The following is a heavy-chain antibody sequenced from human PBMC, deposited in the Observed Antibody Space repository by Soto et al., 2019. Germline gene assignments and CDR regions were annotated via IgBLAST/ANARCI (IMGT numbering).Heavy chain of an antibody. V-gene: IGHV1-18*01. Sequence: ASVKVSCKASGYTFTSYGISWVRQAPGQGLEWMGWISAYNGNTNYAQKLQGRVTMTTDTSTSTAYMELRSLRSDDTAVYYCARAGDSGYDFMDQHRNFDYWGQGTLVTVSS. D-gene: IGHD5-12*01. CDR2: ISAYNGNT. CDR1: GYTFTSYG. J-gene: IGHJ4*02. CDR3: ARAGDSGYDFMDQHRNFDY.